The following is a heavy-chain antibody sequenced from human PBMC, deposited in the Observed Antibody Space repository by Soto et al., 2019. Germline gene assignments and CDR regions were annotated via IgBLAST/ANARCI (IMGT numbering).Heavy chain of an antibody. Sequence: QVQLAQSGAEVKKPGASVKVSCKASGYTFTSYGISWVRQAPGQGLEWMGWISAYNGNTNYAQKLQGRVTMTTDTSTRTAYMELRSLRSDDTAVCYCARAGLFLGDMANSSSSELSGYYYYGMDVWGQGTTVTVSS. J-gene: IGHJ6*02. D-gene: IGHD6-6*01. CDR1: GYTFTSYG. CDR2: ISAYNGNT. V-gene: IGHV1-18*01. CDR3: ARAGLFLGDMANSSSSELSGYYYYGMDV.